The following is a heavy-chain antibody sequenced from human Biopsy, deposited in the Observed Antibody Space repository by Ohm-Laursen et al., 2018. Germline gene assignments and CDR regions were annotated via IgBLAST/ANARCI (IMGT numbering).Heavy chain of an antibody. CDR3: ARSSGNYKYDAFDI. D-gene: IGHD1-7*01. CDR2: IYPSDSNT. J-gene: IGHJ3*02. CDR1: GYSFPTYW. Sequence: GESLKISCKGSGYSFPTYWIGWVRQMPGKGLEWMGIIYPSDSNTIYSPSFQGQVTISADKSISTAYLQLTSLKASDTAMYYCARSSGNYKYDAFDIWGLGTMVTVSS. V-gene: IGHV5-51*01.